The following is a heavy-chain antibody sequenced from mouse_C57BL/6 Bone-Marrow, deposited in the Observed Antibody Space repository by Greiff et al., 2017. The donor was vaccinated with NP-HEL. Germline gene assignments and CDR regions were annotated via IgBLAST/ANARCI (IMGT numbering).Heavy chain of an antibody. V-gene: IGHV1-69*01. J-gene: IGHJ3*01. CDR3: ARGGYYDYDWFAY. Sequence: QVQLQQPGAELVMPGASVKLSCKASGYTFTSYWMHWVKQRPGQGLEWIGEIDPSDSYPNYNQKFKGKSPLTVDKSSSTAYMQLSSLTSEDSAVYYCARGGYYDYDWFAYWGQGTLVTVSA. D-gene: IGHD2-4*01. CDR1: GYTFTSYW. CDR2: IDPSDSYP.